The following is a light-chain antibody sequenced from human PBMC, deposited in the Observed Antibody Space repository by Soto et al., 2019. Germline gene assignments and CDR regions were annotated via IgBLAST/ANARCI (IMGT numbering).Light chain of an antibody. CDR3: QQYSSTPHT. V-gene: IGKV3-20*01. CDR1: QSVSRGY. Sequence: EIVLTQSPGTLSLSPGQRATLSCRASQSVSRGYLAWYQHKRGQAPRLLMFGTGSRATGIPDRFSGTGSGTDFTLIINRXEPEDFAVYYCQQYSSTPHTFGQGTKVDIK. CDR2: GTG. J-gene: IGKJ2*01.